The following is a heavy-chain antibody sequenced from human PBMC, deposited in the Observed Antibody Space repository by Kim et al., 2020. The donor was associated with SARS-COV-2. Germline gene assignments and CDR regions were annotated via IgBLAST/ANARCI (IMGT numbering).Heavy chain of an antibody. J-gene: IGHJ4*02. V-gene: IGHV5-10-1*01. CDR2: T. CDR3: ARIEYSSSFDY. D-gene: IGHD6-6*01. Sequence: THYSPSFQGHVTISADKSISTAYLQWSSLKASDTAMYYCARIEYSSSFDYWGQGTLVTVSS.